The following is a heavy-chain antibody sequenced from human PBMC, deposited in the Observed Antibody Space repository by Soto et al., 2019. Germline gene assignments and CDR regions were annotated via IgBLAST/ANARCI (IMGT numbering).Heavy chain of an antibody. J-gene: IGHJ6*04. CDR1: GYTFTSYG. V-gene: IGHV1-18*04. CDR3: ARNFPYYDSSGYNNGDYYYYGMDV. Sequence: ASVKVSCKASGYTFTSYGISWVRQAPGQGLEWMGWISAYNGNTNYAQKLQGRVTMTTDTSTSTAYMELRSLRSDDTAVYYCARNFPYYDSSGYNNGDYYYYGMDVWGAGTTVTVYS. D-gene: IGHD3-22*01. CDR2: ISAYNGNT.